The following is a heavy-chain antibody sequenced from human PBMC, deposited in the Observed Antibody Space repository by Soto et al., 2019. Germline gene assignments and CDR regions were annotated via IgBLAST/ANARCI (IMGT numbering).Heavy chain of an antibody. CDR1: GFTFSDYA. V-gene: IGHV3-23*01. CDR3: AKVAGGLGYFDL. J-gene: IGHJ2*01. Sequence: SGGSLRLSCVASGFTFSDYAMTWVRQAPGKGRDWVATISATGGNIEYTDSLKGRFTISRDNSKNTLYLQLNGLTSDDTAVHYCAKVAGGLGYFDLGGRGTRVTVSS. CDR2: ISATGGNI. D-gene: IGHD3-16*01.